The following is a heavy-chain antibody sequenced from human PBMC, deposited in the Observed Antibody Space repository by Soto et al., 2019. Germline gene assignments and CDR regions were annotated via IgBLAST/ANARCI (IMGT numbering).Heavy chain of an antibody. D-gene: IGHD1-26*01. CDR2: INEDGSEK. CDR1: GFTFSSYS. CDR3: ARSKVPTILYYASDV. V-gene: IGHV3-7*01. Sequence: GGSLRLSCAASGFTFSSYSMTWVRQAPGKGLEWVANINEDGSEKYYVDSVKGRFTISRDNPKKALYLQMNSLRAEDTAVYYCARSKVPTILYYASDVWGQGTVVTVSS. J-gene: IGHJ3*01.